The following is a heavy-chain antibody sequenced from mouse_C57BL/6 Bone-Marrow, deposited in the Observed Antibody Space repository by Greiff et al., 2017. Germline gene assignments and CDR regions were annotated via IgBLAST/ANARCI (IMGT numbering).Heavy chain of an antibody. CDR1: GYTFTSYW. J-gene: IGHJ2*01. V-gene: IGHV1-69*01. CDR2: IDPSDSYP. CDR3: ALPYFDY. D-gene: IGHD1-1*01. Sequence: QVQLQQPGAELVMPGASVKLSCKASGYTFTSYWMHWVKQRPGQGLEWIGEIDPSDSYPNYNQKFKGKSTLTVDKSSSTAYMQLISLTSEDSAFYYCALPYFDYWGQGTTLTVSS.